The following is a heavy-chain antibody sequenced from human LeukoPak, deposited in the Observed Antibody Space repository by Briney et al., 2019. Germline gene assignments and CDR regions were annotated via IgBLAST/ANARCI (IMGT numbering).Heavy chain of an antibody. V-gene: IGHV4-34*01. CDR1: GGSFSGYY. J-gene: IGHJ4*02. CDR2: INHSGST. D-gene: IGHD3-10*01. CDR3: ARGYYYGSGSYPYY. Sequence: SETLSLTCAVYGGSFSGYYWSWIRQPPGKGLEXXXXINHSGSTNYNPSLKSRVTISVDTSKNQFSLKLSSVTAADTAVYYCARGYYYGSGSYPYYWGQGTLVTVSS.